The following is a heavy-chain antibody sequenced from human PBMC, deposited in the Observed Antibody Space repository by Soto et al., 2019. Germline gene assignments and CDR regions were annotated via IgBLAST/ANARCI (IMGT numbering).Heavy chain of an antibody. V-gene: IGHV4-34*01. CDR3: ARGERAQTGAIFWSGYEALAD. Sequence: PSETLSLTCAVYGGSFSGYYWSWIRQPPGKGLEWIGEINHSGSTNYNPSLKSRVTISVDTSKNQFSLKLSSVTAADTAVYYCARGERAQTGAIFWSGYEALADWGQGTLVTVSS. CDR2: INHSGST. D-gene: IGHD3-3*01. J-gene: IGHJ4*02. CDR1: GGSFSGYY.